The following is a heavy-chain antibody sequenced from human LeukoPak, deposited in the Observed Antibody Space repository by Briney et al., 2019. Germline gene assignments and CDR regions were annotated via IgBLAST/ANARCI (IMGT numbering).Heavy chain of an antibody. CDR1: GGSFSGYY. J-gene: IGHJ6*03. V-gene: IGHV4-34*01. D-gene: IGHD3-16*01. CDR3: ARGYGGIYYYYMDV. Sequence: SETLSLTCAVYGGSFSGYYWSWIRQPPGKGLEWIGEINHSGSTNYDPSLKSRVTISVDTSKNQFSLKLSSVTAADTAVYYCARGYGGIYYYYMDVWGKGTTVTVSS. CDR2: INHSGST.